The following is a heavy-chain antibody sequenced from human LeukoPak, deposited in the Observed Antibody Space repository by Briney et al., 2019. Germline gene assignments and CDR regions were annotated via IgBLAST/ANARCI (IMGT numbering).Heavy chain of an antibody. J-gene: IGHJ3*02. CDR3: ASFAVGDDAFDI. V-gene: IGHV3-48*03. CDR1: GFTFSSYE. CDR2: ISSSGSTI. Sequence: GGSLRLSCAASGFTFSSYEMNWVRQAPGKGLEWVSYISSSGSTIYYADSVKGRFTISRDNAKNSLYLQMNSLRAEDTAVYYCASFAVGDDAFDIWGQGTMVTVSS.